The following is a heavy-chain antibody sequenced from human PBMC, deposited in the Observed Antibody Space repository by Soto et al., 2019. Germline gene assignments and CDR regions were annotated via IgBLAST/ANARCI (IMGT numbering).Heavy chain of an antibody. CDR1: GGTFSSYA. CDR2: IIPIFGTA. D-gene: IGHD3-3*01. J-gene: IGHJ4*02. CDR3: ASKSDTIFGVVIRYYFDY. Sequence: SVKVSGKASGGTFSSYAISWVRQAPGQGLEWMGGIIPIFGTANYAQKFQGRVTITADESTSTAYMELSSLRSEDKAVYYCASKSDTIFGVVIRYYFDYWGQGTLVTVSS. V-gene: IGHV1-69*13.